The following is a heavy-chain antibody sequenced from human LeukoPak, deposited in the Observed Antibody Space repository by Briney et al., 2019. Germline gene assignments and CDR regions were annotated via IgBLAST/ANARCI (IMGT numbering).Heavy chain of an antibody. CDR3: AKGRGWEASYYYYYMDV. J-gene: IGHJ6*03. CDR1: GFTFSSYE. CDR2: IGYYGSTK. Sequence: PGGSLRLSCAASGFTFSSYEMNWVRQAPGKGLEWGAFIGYYGSTKYYTDSVKGRFTISRDNSKNTLYLQMNSLRAEDTAVYYCAKGRGWEASYYYYYMDVWGKGTTVTISS. V-gene: IGHV3-30*02. D-gene: IGHD1-26*01.